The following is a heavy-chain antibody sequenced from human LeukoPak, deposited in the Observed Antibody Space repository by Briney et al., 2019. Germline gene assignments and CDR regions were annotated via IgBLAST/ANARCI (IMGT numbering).Heavy chain of an antibody. V-gene: IGHV4-34*01. CDR2: INHSGST. J-gene: IGHJ4*02. CDR3: ARGQWFRAF. D-gene: IGHD3-10*01. Sequence: PSETLSLTCAVYGGSFSGYYWSWIRQPPGKGLEWIGEINHSGSTNYNPSLKSRVTISVDTSINQFSLKMNSVTAADTAVYYCARGQWFRAFWSRGTPVTVSS. CDR1: GGSFSGYY.